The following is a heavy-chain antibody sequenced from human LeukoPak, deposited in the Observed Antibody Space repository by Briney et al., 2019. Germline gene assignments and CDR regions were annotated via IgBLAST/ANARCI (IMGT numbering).Heavy chain of an antibody. V-gene: IGHV3-9*03. CDR1: GFTFNDYA. J-gene: IGHJ3*02. D-gene: IGHD6-13*01. CDR2: ISWNSGSI. CDR3: AEGAVRIAAAAGSYYAFDI. Sequence: PGGSLRLSCAASGFTFNDYAMHWVRQAPGKGLEWVSGISWNSGSIGYADSVKGRFTISRDNAKNSLYLQMNSLRAEDMALYYCAEGAVRIAAAAGSYYAFDIWGQGTMVTVSS.